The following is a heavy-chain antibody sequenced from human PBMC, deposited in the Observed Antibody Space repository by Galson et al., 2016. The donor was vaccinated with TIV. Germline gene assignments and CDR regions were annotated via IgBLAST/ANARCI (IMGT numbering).Heavy chain of an antibody. V-gene: IGHV4-59*01. CDR3: ARDLGLGAFDI. J-gene: IGHJ3*02. Sequence: ETLSLTCTVSSDSIINYYLSWIRQPPGKGLEWIGHISDSGRSNENPSLKSRVTISVDTSKKQISLKLKSVTAADTAMYYCARDLGLGAFDIWGQGTMVTVSS. CDR2: ISDSGRS. CDR1: SDSIINYY. D-gene: IGHD7-27*01.